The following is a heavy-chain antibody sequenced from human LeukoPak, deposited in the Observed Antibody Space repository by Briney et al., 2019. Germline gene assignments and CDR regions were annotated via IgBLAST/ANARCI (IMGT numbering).Heavy chain of an antibody. CDR2: VHYDGSHK. CDR3: ARGRRANYGSGSYPFTFGGVIAYDY. J-gene: IGHJ4*02. D-gene: IGHD3-16*02. V-gene: IGHV3-30*02. Sequence: GGSLRLSCAASGFTFSTYGMHWVRQAPGKGLEWVAFVHYDGSHKYYADSVKGRFTISRDNSKNTLYLQMNSLRAEDTAVYYCARGRRANYGSGSYPFTFGGVIAYDYWGQGTLVTVSS. CDR1: GFTFSTYG.